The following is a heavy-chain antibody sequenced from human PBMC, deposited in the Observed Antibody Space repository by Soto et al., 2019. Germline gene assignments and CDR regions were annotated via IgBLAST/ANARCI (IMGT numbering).Heavy chain of an antibody. J-gene: IGHJ4*02. Sequence: PGGSLRLSCAASGFTFSSYGMHWVRQAPGKGLEWVAVISYDGSNKYYADSVKGRFTISRDNSKNTLYLQMNSLRAEDTAVYYCAKAGDYDFWSGYYSSPTGYFDYRGQGTLVTVSS. CDR2: ISYDGSNK. V-gene: IGHV3-30*18. CDR3: AKAGDYDFWSGYYSSPTGYFDY. CDR1: GFTFSSYG. D-gene: IGHD3-3*01.